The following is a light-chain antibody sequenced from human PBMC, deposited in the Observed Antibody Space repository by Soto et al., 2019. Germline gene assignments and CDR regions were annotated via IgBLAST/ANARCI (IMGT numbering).Light chain of an antibody. CDR2: EDN. CDR1: SGSIASNY. CDR3: QSFHNKTWV. J-gene: IGLJ3*02. Sequence: NFMLTQPHSVSESPGRTVTISCTRSSGSIASNYVHCYQQRPRSAPTTVIYEDNQRPSGLPSRFSGSIDSSSNSASLTISGRKTEDEADYYCQSFHNKTWVFGGGNQLTV. V-gene: IGLV6-57*03.